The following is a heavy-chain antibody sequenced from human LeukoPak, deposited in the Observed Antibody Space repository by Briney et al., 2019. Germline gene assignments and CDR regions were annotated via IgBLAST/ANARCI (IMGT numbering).Heavy chain of an antibody. Sequence: GGSLRLSCAASGFTFSSYSMNWVRQAPGKGLEWVSAISSSSSYIYYADSVKGRFTISRDNAKNSRYLQMNSLRAEDTAVYYCARDLNTFDYWGQGTLVTVSS. CDR2: ISSSSSYI. V-gene: IGHV3-21*01. CDR1: GFTFSSYS. CDR3: ARDLNTFDY. J-gene: IGHJ4*02.